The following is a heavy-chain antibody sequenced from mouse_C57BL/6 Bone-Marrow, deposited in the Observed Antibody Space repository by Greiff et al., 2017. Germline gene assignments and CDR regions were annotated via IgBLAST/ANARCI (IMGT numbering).Heavy chain of an antibody. CDR2: ISSGGSYT. D-gene: IGHD1-1*01. CDR1: GFTFSSYG. V-gene: IGHV5-6*01. CDR3: ARRGYYGHFDY. Sequence: EVQLVESGGDLVKPGGSLKLSCAASGFTFSSYGMSWVRQTPDKRLEWVATISSGGSYTYYPDSVKVRFTISRDNAKNTLYLQRSSLKSEDTAMYYCARRGYYGHFDYWGQGTTLTVSS. J-gene: IGHJ2*01.